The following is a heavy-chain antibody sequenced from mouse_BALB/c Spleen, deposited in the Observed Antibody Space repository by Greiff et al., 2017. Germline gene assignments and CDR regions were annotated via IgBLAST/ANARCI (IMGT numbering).Heavy chain of an antibody. J-gene: IGHJ4*01. CDR1: GFTFSSYT. Sequence: EVHLVESGGGLVKPGGSLKLSCAASGFTFSSYTMSWVRQTPEKRLEWVATISSGGSYTYYPDSVKGRFTISRDNAKNTLYLQMSSLKSEDTAMYYCTRVVDGNYEDAMDYWGQGTSVTVSS. CDR3: TRVVDGNYEDAMDY. D-gene: IGHD2-1*01. CDR2: ISSGGSYT. V-gene: IGHV5-6-4*01.